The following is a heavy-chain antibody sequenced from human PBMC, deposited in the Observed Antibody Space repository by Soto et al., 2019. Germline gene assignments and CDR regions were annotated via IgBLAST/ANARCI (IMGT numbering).Heavy chain of an antibody. D-gene: IGHD3-22*01. J-gene: IGHJ4*02. CDR2: IIPIFGTA. V-gene: IGHV1-69*05. Sequence: QVQLVQSGAEVKKPGSSVKVSCKASGGTFSSYAISWVRQAPGQGLEWMGGIIPIFGTANYAQKFQGRVTXSXDXXTSTAYMELSSRRSEDTAVYYCARGRDYYDSSADYWGQGTLVTVSS. CDR3: ARGRDYYDSSADY. CDR1: GGTFSSYA.